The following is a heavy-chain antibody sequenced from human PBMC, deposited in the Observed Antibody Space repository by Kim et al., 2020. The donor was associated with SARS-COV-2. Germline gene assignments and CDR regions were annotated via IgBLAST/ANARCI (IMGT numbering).Heavy chain of an antibody. Sequence: YSPKVRDRVTITTDTSTNISYLELRDLRSDDTAVYFCARGASGAFHAAFDYWGQGTLVTVSS. J-gene: IGHJ4*02. D-gene: IGHD1-26*01. CDR3: ARGASGAFHAAFDY. V-gene: IGHV1-18*01.